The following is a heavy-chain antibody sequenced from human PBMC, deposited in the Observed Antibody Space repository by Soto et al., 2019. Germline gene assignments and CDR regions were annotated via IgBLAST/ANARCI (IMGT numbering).Heavy chain of an antibody. CDR1: GFSLSTSGVG. D-gene: IGHD3-10*01. CDR3: AHVAFGSGSFPSEY. Sequence: KESGPTLVKPTQTLTLTCTFSGFSLSTSGVGVNWLRQPPGKALEWLALIYWNDDKRYSPSLKSRLTITKDTSKNQVVLTMTSMATVDTGTYYCAHVAFGSGSFPSEYWGQGTLVTVSS. V-gene: IGHV2-5*01. J-gene: IGHJ4*02. CDR2: IYWNDDK.